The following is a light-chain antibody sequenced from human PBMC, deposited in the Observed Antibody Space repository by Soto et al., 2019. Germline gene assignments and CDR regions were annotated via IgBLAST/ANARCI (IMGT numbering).Light chain of an antibody. CDR3: QAWDSSTVV. CDR2: QDR. V-gene: IGLV3-1*01. Sequence: SYELTQPPSVSVSPGQTASITCSGHKLGNKYACWYQQKPDQSPVLVIYQDRKRPSGIPERFSGSNSGNTATLTISGTQAMDEADYYCQAWDSSTVVFGGGTKLTVL. J-gene: IGLJ2*01. CDR1: KLGNKY.